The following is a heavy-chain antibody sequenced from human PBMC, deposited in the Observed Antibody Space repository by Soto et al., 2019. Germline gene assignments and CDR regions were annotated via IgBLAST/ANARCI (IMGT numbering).Heavy chain of an antibody. V-gene: IGHV3-43*01. Sequence: GGALRLSCAASGFIFCYYTMYWVRQISGKGLEWVSLITWDGGRTEYADSVRGRFIVSRDNSKNSLYLQMNTLRTEDSALYFCAKVRGAGYTTSNYLDNWGQGTLVTVSS. CDR2: ITWDGGRT. CDR3: AKVRGAGYTTSNYLDN. J-gene: IGHJ4*02. CDR1: GFIFCYYT. D-gene: IGHD5-12*01.